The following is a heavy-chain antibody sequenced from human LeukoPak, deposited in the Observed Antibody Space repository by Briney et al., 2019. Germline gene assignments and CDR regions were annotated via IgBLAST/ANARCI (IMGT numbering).Heavy chain of an antibody. CDR1: GGTFSSYA. J-gene: IGHJ5*02. D-gene: IGHD6-13*01. Sequence: SVKVSCKASGGTFSSYAISWVRQAPGQGLEWMGGIIPVFSTAKYAQKFQGRVTITADESTSTAYVELGSLRSEDTAVYYCARAGIASSQRWFDPWGQGTLVTVSS. CDR3: ARAGIASSQRWFDP. V-gene: IGHV1-69*13. CDR2: IIPVFSTA.